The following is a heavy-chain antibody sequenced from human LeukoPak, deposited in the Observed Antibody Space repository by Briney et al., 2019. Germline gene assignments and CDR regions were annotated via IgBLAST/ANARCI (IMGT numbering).Heavy chain of an antibody. CDR1: GFSLSNYW. CDR3: ARADNWQSGGA. CDR2: INSDGSYT. D-gene: IGHD1-1*01. J-gene: IGHJ5*02. V-gene: IGHV3-74*01. Sequence: PGGSLRLSCVASGFSLSNYWMYWGRQAPGKGLVWVSRINSDGSYTDYADSAKGRFTISRDNAKDTLYLQMNSLRADDTAAYYCARADNWQSGGAWGQGTLVTVSS.